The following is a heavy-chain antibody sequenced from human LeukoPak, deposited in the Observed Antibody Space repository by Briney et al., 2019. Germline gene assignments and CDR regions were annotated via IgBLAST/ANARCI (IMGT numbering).Heavy chain of an antibody. D-gene: IGHD3-10*01. CDR3: ARELDGSGSYANWFDP. J-gene: IGHJ5*02. V-gene: IGHV4-59*01. Sequence: SETLSRTCTVSGGSISSYYWIWIRQPPGKGLEWIGYIYYSGSTNYNPSLESRVTISVDTSKNQFSLKLSSVTAADTAVYYCARELDGSGSYANWFDPWGQGTLVTVSS. CDR1: GGSISSYY. CDR2: IYYSGST.